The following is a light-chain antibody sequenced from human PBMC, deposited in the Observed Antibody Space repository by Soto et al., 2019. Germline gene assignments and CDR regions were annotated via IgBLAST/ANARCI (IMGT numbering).Light chain of an antibody. Sequence: EIVLTHSPGTLSFSPLERATLSFSFSQSVTSNYISWYQQKPGQAPRLLIYGASSRATGIPDRFSCSGSGTNFTLTISTLEPEDFAVYYCQKRSNWPINFGQGTRLEIK. CDR1: QSVTSNY. J-gene: IGKJ5*01. V-gene: IGKV3D-20*02. CDR3: QKRSNWPIN. CDR2: GAS.